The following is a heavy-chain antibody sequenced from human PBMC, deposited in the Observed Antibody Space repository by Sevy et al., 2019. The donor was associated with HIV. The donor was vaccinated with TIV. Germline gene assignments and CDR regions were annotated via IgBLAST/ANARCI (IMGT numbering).Heavy chain of an antibody. CDR2: ISGSGGST. CDR1: GFTFSSYA. Sequence: WGSLRLSCAASGFTFSSYAMSWVRQAPGKGLEWVSAISGSGGSTYYADSVKGRFTISRDNSKNTLYLQMNSLGAEDTAVYYCAKSQPPGDYFDYWGQGTLVTVSS. CDR3: AKSQPPGDYFDY. V-gene: IGHV3-23*01. J-gene: IGHJ4*02. D-gene: IGHD2-2*01.